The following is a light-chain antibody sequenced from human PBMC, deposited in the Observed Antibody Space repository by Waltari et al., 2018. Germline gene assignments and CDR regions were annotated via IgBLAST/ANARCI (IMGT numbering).Light chain of an antibody. CDR3: QQSYRPPWT. CDR2: GAS. J-gene: IGKJ1*01. Sequence: TVTCRASQSINIFLNWYQQRPGKAPKLLIFGASTLQTGVPFRFSASGSGTDFTLTISSLQPEDVATYYCQQSYRPPWTFGQGTTVEI. CDR1: QSINIF. V-gene: IGKV1-39*01.